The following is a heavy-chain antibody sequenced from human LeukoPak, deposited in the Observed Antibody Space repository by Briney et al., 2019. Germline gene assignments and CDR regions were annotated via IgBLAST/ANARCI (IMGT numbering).Heavy chain of an antibody. V-gene: IGHV3-11*06. CDR3: ARVGRKGIAVAGFDY. CDR2: ISSSSSYT. J-gene: IGHJ4*02. Sequence: SGGSLRLSCAASGFTFSDYYMSWIRQAPGKGLEWVSYISSSSSYTNYADSVKGRFTISRDNAKNSLYLQMNSLRAEDTAVYYCARVGRKGIAVAGFDYWGQGTLVTVSS. D-gene: IGHD6-19*01. CDR1: GFTFSDYY.